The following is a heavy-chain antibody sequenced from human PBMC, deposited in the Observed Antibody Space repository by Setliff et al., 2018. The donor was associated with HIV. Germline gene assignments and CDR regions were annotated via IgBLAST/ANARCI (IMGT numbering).Heavy chain of an antibody. CDR2: VYDSGST. V-gene: IGHV4-31*02. D-gene: IGHD4-17*01. Sequence: SETLSLTCIVSGGYISSGGNHWSWIRQSPGKGLEWIGYVYDSGSTNYNPSLWSRVAISVDTSKNEFSLKLNSMTAADTAVYCCARGRLPTGMDVWGQGTMVTVSS. CDR1: GGYISSGGNH. CDR3: ARGRLPTGMDV. J-gene: IGHJ6*02.